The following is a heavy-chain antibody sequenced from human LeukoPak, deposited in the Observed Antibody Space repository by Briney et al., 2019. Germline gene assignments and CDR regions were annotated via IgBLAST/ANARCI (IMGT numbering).Heavy chain of an antibody. CDR3: ARDMDFPRLDY. CDR2: ISYDGSNK. CDR1: GFTFSSYS. V-gene: IGHV3-30*03. J-gene: IGHJ4*02. Sequence: PGGSLRLSCAASGFTFSSYSMNWVRQAPGKGLEWVAVISYDGSNKYYADSVKGRFTISRDNSKNTLYLQMNSLRAEDTAVYYCARDMDFPRLDYWGQGTLVTVSS. D-gene: IGHD2-2*03.